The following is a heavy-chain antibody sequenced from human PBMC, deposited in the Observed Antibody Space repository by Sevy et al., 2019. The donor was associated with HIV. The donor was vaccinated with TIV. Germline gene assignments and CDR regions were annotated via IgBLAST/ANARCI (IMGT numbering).Heavy chain of an antibody. J-gene: IGHJ6*02. CDR3: ARDRGFSSTSEDGMDV. D-gene: IGHD2-2*01. Sequence: ASVKVSCKASGGTFSKYAITWVRQAPGQGLEWMGGIIPILGTANYAQKFQGRVTITADESTSTAYMELSSLRSEDTAVYYCARDRGFSSTSEDGMDVWGQGTTVTVSS. CDR1: GGTFSKYA. CDR2: IIPILGTA. V-gene: IGHV1-69*13.